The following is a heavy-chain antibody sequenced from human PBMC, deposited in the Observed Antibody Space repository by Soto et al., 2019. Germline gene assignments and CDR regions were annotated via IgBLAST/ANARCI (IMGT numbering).Heavy chain of an antibody. CDR2: MNPKSGNT. Sequence: QVQLVQSGAEVKKPGPSVKVSCKASGYTFTNDDINWVRQATGQGLEWMGWMNPKSGNTGYAQQFQGRVTLTRSTSITTAYMELSSLRSEDTAVYYCVRVYGEIDYWGQGTLVTVSS. V-gene: IGHV1-8*01. CDR3: VRVYGEIDY. J-gene: IGHJ4*02. D-gene: IGHD4-17*01. CDR1: GYTFTNDD.